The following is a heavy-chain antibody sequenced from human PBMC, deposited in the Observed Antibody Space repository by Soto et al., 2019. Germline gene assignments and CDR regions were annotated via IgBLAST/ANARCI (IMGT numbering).Heavy chain of an antibody. CDR2: ISNDDNSA. CDR3: VRDSARTFDY. Sequence: EVHLVESGGGLVRPGGSLRLSCAASGFRFSAYWIHWVRQVPGKGLAWVSHISNDDNSATYADSVKGRFTISRDDAKHTVYLQMNSLRADDTAVYYCVRDSARTFDYWGRGTLVTVSS. J-gene: IGHJ4*01. V-gene: IGHV3-74*01. D-gene: IGHD3-10*01. CDR1: GFRFSAYW.